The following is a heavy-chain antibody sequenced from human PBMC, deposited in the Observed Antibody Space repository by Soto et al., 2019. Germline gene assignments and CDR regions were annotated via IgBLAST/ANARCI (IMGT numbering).Heavy chain of an antibody. CDR2: ISYSGCT. D-gene: IGHD6-13*01. V-gene: IGHV4-59*01. CDR1: SDSISSYY. J-gene: IGHJ4*02. CDR3: ARGTSWQLPFDY. Sequence: SETLSLTCTVSSDSISSYYWSWIRQPPGKRLEWIGYISYSGCTDYNPSLKSRVTISGDTSKNQFSLKVSSVTAADTAVYYCARGTSWQLPFDYWGQGTLVTVYS.